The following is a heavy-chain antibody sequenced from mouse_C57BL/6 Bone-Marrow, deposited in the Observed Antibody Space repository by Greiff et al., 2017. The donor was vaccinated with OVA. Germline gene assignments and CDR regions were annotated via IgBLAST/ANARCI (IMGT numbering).Heavy chain of an antibody. Sequence: VQLQQSVAELAKPGASVKLSCTASGYTFTSYCMHWVKQRPGQGLEWIGYINPTSGYTKYNQKFKDKATLTADTSSSTASMQLSSLTYAYSAVYYCARSGYYYDAGLTWFAYWGQGTLVTVSA. D-gene: IGHD2-4*01. CDR1: GYTFTSYC. V-gene: IGHV1-7*01. CDR3: ARSGYYYDAGLTWFAY. CDR2: INPTSGYT. J-gene: IGHJ3*01.